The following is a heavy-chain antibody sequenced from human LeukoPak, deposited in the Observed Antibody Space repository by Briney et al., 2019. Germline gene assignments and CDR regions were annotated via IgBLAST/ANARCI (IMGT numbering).Heavy chain of an antibody. CDR2: IGGGGGST. CDR3: AKGHRYCTSGNCNSAIDY. Sequence: PGGSLRLSCSMSGFTLSHYAMSWVRQAPGKRLEWVSTIGGGGGSTDYTDSVKGRFTISRDNSKNTLYLQMSSLGAEDTAVYYCAKGHRYCTSGNCNSAIDYWGQGTLVTVSS. D-gene: IGHD2-15*01. J-gene: IGHJ4*02. CDR1: GFTLSHYA. V-gene: IGHV3-23*01.